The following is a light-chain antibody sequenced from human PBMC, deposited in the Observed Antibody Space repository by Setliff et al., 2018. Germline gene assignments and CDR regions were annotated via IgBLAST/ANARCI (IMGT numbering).Light chain of an antibody. CDR1: SSDIGGYNY. V-gene: IGLV2-14*01. CDR3: SSYTSSGTDV. CDR2: EVS. J-gene: IGLJ1*01. Sequence: QSVLTQPASVSGSPGQSITISCTGTSSDIGGYNYVSWYQQHPGKAPKFMIYEVSNRPSGVSNRFSGSKSGNTASLTISGLQAEDEADYYCSSYTSSGTDVFGSGIKVTVL.